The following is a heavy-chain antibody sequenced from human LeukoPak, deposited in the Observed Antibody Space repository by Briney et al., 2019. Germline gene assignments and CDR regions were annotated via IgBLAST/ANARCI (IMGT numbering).Heavy chain of an antibody. Sequence: PGGSLRLSCAASGFAVSSNYMSWVRQAPGKGLEWVSVIYSGGNTYYADSVKGRFTISRDNAKNSLYLQMNRLKDDDTAVYYCARVGVGDWGSVWDHWGQGARVTVSS. CDR2: IYSGGNT. J-gene: IGHJ4*02. D-gene: IGHD2-21*01. CDR1: GFAVSSNY. CDR3: ARVGVGDWGSVWDH. V-gene: IGHV3-53*01.